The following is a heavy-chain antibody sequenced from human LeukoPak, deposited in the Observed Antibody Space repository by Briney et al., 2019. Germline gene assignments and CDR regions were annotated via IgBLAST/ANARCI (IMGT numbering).Heavy chain of an antibody. CDR3: ARRRDYYYGMDV. J-gene: IGHJ6*02. CDR2: IYYSGST. V-gene: IGHV4-59*08. Sequence: SETLSLTCTVSGGSLSSYYWSWIRQPPGKGLEWIGYIYYSGSTNYNPSLKSRVTISVDTSKNQFSLNLSSVTAADTAVYYCARRRDYYYGMDVWGQGTTVTVPS. CDR1: GGSLSSYY.